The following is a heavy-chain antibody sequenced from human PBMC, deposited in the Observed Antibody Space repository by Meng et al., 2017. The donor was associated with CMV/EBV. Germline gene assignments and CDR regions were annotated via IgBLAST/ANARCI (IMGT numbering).Heavy chain of an antibody. CDR3: ARVGGGNWFDP. CDR1: GGNLRTYA. D-gene: IGHD3-16*01. Sequence: EQRVRCGGEVKKPWSSVKVSGKASGGNLRTYAISWVRQAPGQGLEWMGGIIPISGTTNYAQKFQGRVTITADLSTSTAYIELSSLRSEDTAMYYCARVGGGNWFDPWGQGTLVTVSS. J-gene: IGHJ5*02. V-gene: IGHV1-69*01. CDR2: IIPISGTT.